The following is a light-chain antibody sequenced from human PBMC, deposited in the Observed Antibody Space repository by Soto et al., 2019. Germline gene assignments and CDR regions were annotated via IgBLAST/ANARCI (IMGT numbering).Light chain of an antibody. CDR3: QQFANSHLI. V-gene: IGKV3-20*01. CDR1: QSVHTF. CDR2: GAS. Sequence: EIVLPQSPDTLSLSPGEGASLSCRASQSVHTFLAWYQQRPGQAPRLLIFGASTKATGIPDRFSGSGAGTDFTLTISSLEPEDSAVYYCQQFANSHLIFGAGTKVDIK. J-gene: IGKJ4*01.